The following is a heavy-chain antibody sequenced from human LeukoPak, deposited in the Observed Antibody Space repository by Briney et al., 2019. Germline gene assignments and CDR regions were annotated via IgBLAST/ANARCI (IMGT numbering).Heavy chain of an antibody. CDR2: INDNGDGT. D-gene: IGHD3-16*01. CDR3: AKGLRTGVGPYMGYHYYMDV. J-gene: IGHJ6*03. CDR1: GFTFSSYA. Sequence: PGGSLRLSCAASGFTFSSYAMSWVRQAPGKGLKWVSTINDNGDGTYYADSVKGRFTISRDNSYNTVSLQMNSLREEDTGVYYCAKGLRTGVGPYMGYHYYMDVWGKGATVTVSS. V-gene: IGHV3-23*01.